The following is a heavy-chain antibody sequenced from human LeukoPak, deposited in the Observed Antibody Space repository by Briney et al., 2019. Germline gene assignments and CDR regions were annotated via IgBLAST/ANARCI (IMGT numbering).Heavy chain of an antibody. CDR1: GGTFSSYA. D-gene: IGHD3-3*01. CDR3: ARDGEITIFGVVTPNWFDP. CDR2: IIPIFGTA. V-gene: IGHV1-69*05. Sequence: SVKVSCKASGGTFSSYAISWVRQAPGQGLEWMGGIIPIFGTANYAQKFQGRVTLTTDESTSTAYMELSSLRSEDTAVYYCARDGEITIFGVVTPNWFDPWGQGTLVTVSS. J-gene: IGHJ5*02.